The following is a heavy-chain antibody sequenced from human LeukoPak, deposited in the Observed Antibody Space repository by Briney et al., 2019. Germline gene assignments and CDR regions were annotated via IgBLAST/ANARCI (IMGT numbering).Heavy chain of an antibody. CDR1: GFSFNIYW. CDR2: ISSSSSYV. Sequence: GGSLRLSCAASGFSFNIYWMSWVRQAPGKGLEWVSSISSSSSYVYYADSVKGRFTISRDNAKNSLYLQMNSLRAEDTAVYYCALYSSPGVWGQGTTVTVSS. D-gene: IGHD6-13*01. J-gene: IGHJ6*02. V-gene: IGHV3-21*01. CDR3: ALYSSPGV.